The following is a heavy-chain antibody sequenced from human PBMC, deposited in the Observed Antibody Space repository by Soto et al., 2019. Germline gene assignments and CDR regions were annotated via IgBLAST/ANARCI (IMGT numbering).Heavy chain of an antibody. CDR1: GGTFSSYA. CDR2: IIPIFGTA. CDR3: AREVVVAATGWFDP. Sequence: QVQLVQSGAEVKKPGSSVKVSCKASGGTFSSYAISWVRQAPGQGLEWMGGIIPIFGTANYAQKFQGRVTMTADESTRTAYMELSSLRSEDRAVYYCAREVVVAATGWFDPWGQGTLGTVSS. V-gene: IGHV1-69*12. D-gene: IGHD2-15*01. J-gene: IGHJ5*02.